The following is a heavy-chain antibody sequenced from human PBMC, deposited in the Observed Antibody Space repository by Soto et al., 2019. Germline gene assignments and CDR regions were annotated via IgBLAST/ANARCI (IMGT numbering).Heavy chain of an antibody. CDR1: GYTFTNYG. CDR2: MNPNSGNT. D-gene: IGHD6-19*01. Sequence: ASVQVSCKASGYTFTNYGITWVRQATGQALEWMGWMNPNSGNTGYAQKFQGRVTMTRNTSISTAYMELSSLRAEDTAVYYCARGAMYSSGWYNWFDPWGQGTLVTVSS. CDR3: ARGAMYSSGWYNWFDP. V-gene: IGHV1-8*02. J-gene: IGHJ5*02.